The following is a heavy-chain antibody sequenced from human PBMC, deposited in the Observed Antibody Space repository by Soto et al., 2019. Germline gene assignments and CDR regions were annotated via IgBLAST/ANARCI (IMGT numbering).Heavy chain of an antibody. V-gene: IGHV2-5*02. CDR2: IYWDDDK. CDR3: AHYSSTCPFDC. CDR1: GFSLSTSGRG. Sequence: QITLKESGPPLVKPTQTLTLTCTFSGFSLSTSGRGVGWIRQPPGKALEWLALIYWDDDKRYSPSLKSRLTITKYTSKNQVLLTMTPIDPVDTATYYCAHYSSTCPFDCWGQGTLVTVSS. J-gene: IGHJ4*02. D-gene: IGHD6-13*01.